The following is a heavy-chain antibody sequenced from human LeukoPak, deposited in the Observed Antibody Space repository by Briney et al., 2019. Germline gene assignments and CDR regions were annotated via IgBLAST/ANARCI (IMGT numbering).Heavy chain of an antibody. Sequence: PGGSLRLSCAASGFTFSSYSMNWIRQAPGKGLEWVSSISSSSSYIYYADSVKGRFTISRDNAKNSLYLQMNSLRAEDTAVYYCARDMRGWYFDLWGRGTLVTVSS. CDR2: ISSSSSYI. D-gene: IGHD2-2*01. V-gene: IGHV3-21*01. CDR1: GFTFSSYS. CDR3: ARDMRGWYFDL. J-gene: IGHJ2*01.